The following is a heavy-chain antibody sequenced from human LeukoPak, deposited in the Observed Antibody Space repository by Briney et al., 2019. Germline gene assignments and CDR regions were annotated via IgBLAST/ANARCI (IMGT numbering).Heavy chain of an antibody. D-gene: IGHD3-3*01. V-gene: IGHV4-61*01. CDR2: IYYSGST. J-gene: IGHJ6*02. CDR3: ARGFLEWLFPYYYYGMDV. Sequence: SETLSLTCTVSGGSVSSGSYYWSWIRQPPGKGLEWIGYIYYSGSTNYNPSLKSRVTISVDTSKNQFSLKLSSVTAADTAVYYCARGFLEWLFPYYYYGMDVWGQGTTVTVSS. CDR1: GGSVSSGSYY.